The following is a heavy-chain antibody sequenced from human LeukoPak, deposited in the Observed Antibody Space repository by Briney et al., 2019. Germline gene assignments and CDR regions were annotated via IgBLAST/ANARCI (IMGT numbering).Heavy chain of an antibody. J-gene: IGHJ4*02. CDR3: TTDDCTNGVCFNY. CDR1: GFTFSSYS. D-gene: IGHD2-8*01. CDR2: ISSSSSYI. Sequence: GGSLRLSCAASGFTFSSYSMNWVRQAPGKGLEWVSSISSSSSYIYYADSVKGRFTISRDNAKNSLYLQMNSLKTEDTAVYYCTTDDCTNGVCFNYWGQGTLVTVSS. V-gene: IGHV3-21*03.